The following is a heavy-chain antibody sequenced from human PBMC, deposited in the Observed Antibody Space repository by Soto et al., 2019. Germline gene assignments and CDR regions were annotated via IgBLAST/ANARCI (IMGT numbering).Heavy chain of an antibody. CDR1: GYTFTSYA. Sequence: ASVKVSCKASGYTFTSYAMHWVRQAPGQRLEWMGWINAGNGNTKYSQKFQGRVTITRDTSASTAYMELSSLRSEDTAVYYCARRKVTTFYYGMDVWGQGTTLTVSS. CDR3: ARRKVTTFYYGMDV. V-gene: IGHV1-3*01. CDR2: INAGNGNT. J-gene: IGHJ6*02. D-gene: IGHD4-4*01.